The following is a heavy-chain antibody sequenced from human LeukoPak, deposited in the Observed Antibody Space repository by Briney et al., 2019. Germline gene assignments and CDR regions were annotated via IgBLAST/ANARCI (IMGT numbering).Heavy chain of an antibody. CDR2: IWYDGSDQ. J-gene: IGHJ6*02. V-gene: IGHV3-33*03. Sequence: QTGGSLRLSCAASGFTFSNYGMHWVRQAPGKGLEWVAVIWYDGSDQYYGDSVKGRFTISRDNAKNSLYLQMNSLRAEDTALYYCAKDSNYGAAGGYGMDVWGQGTLVTVSS. CDR3: AKDSNYGAAGGYGMDV. CDR1: GFTFSNYG. D-gene: IGHD4-17*01.